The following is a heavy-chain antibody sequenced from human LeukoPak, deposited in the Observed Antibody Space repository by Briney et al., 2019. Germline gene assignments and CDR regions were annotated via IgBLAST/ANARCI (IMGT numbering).Heavy chain of an antibody. J-gene: IGHJ4*02. CDR1: GFPFIFA. Sequence: GGSLRLSCVASGFPFIFAMSWVRQAPGKGLEWVSTISRNGAGTYYADSVRGRFTISRDNSKNMLYLQMNSLRAEDTAVYYCAKQSTARSLGEGGQGTLVTVSS. CDR3: AKQSTARSLGE. CDR2: ISRNGAGT. D-gene: IGHD6-6*01. V-gene: IGHV3-23*01.